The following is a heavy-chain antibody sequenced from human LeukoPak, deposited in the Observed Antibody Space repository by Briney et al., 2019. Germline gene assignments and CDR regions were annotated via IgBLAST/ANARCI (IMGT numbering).Heavy chain of an antibody. Sequence: GGSLRLSCTASGFTFSTYGMHWVRQAPGKGLEWVTLISYDGSTKYYSDSVKGRFTLSRDNSKNTLYLQMNSLRAEDTAVYYCAKGDTTWELPHDYWGQGTLVTVSS. CDR3: AKGDTTWELPHDY. CDR1: GFTFSTYG. CDR2: ISYDGSTK. J-gene: IGHJ4*02. D-gene: IGHD1-26*01. V-gene: IGHV3-30*18.